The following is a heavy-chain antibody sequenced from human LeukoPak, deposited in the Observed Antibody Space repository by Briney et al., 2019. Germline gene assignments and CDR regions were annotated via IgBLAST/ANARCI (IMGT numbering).Heavy chain of an antibody. V-gene: IGHV1-2*02. CDR1: GGTFISYA. CDR2: INPNIGVT. J-gene: IGHJ4*02. CDR3: ARAWGYSSSLEDY. D-gene: IGHD6-13*01. Sequence: ASVKVSCKASGGTFISYAISWVRQAPGQGIEWMGWINPNIGVTYYEQNFQGRVTMTRDTSISTAYMELSRLRSDDTAVYYCARAWGYSSSLEDYWGQGTLVTVSS.